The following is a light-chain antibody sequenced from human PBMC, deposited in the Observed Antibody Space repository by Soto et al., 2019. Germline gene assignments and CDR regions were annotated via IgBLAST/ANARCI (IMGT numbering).Light chain of an antibody. CDR3: SSYTSTTFYV. CDR1: SGDIGAYNY. Sequence: QSALTQPASVSGSPGQSITISCTGTSGDIGAYNYVSWYQQHPYTAPKLLIYGVSDRPSGVSNRFSASKSGNTASLTISGLQAEVEADYYCSSYTSTTFYVFGTGTKVTGL. J-gene: IGLJ1*01. CDR2: GVS. V-gene: IGLV2-14*01.